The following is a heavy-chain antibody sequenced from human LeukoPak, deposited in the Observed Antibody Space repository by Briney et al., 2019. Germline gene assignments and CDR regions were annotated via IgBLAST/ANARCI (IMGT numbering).Heavy chain of an antibody. CDR2: ISGSGGST. J-gene: IGHJ4*02. D-gene: IGHD2-2*02. Sequence: GGSLRLSCAASGFTFSSYAMSWVRQAPGKGLEWVSAISGSGGSTYYADSVKGRFTISRDNSKNTLYLQMNSLRAEDTAVYYCASSPGLVPAAIRVWFDYWGQGTLVTVSS. CDR3: ASSPGLVPAAIRVWFDY. V-gene: IGHV3-23*01. CDR1: GFTFSSYA.